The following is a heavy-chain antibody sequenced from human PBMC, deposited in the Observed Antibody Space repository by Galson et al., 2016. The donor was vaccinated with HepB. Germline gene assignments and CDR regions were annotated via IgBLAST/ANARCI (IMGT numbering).Heavy chain of an antibody. J-gene: IGHJ2*01. CDR2: ISSRCSSI. CDR1: GFTFSSYT. CDR3: AKQSLAVAGRPWYFDL. V-gene: IGHV3-21*01. Sequence: SLRLSCAASGFTFSSYTMNWVRQAPGKGLEWVSSISSRCSSIYYADSVKGRVTISRDNAKNSLYLQMNSLRAEDTAVYYCAKQSLAVAGRPWYFDLWGRGTLVTVSS. D-gene: IGHD6-19*01.